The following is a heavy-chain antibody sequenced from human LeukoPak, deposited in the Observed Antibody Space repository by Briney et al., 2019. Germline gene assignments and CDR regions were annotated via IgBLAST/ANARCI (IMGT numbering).Heavy chain of an antibody. CDR3: VRDISGYYFDY. Sequence: RGSLTLSCAASGFTFSDYHMTWIRQAPGKGLEWVSYISGSSIYTRYADSVKGRFTTSRDNAKNSLYLQMNSLRAEDTALYYCVRDISGYYFDYWGQGTLVTVSS. CDR2: ISGSSIYT. D-gene: IGHD3-22*01. J-gene: IGHJ4*02. V-gene: IGHV3-11*05. CDR1: GFTFSDYH.